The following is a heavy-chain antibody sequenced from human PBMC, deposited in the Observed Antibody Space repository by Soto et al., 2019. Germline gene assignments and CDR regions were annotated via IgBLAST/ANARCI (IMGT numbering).Heavy chain of an antibody. Sequence: SETLSLTCTVSGGSISSSSYYWGWIRQPPGKGLERIGSIYYSGSTYYNPSLQSRVTISVDTSKNQFSLKLSSVTAAAKAVYYCARHVFSSILYGNDYNEFDPQGQVSLFTISA. V-gene: IGHV4-39*01. J-gene: IGHJ5*02. CDR1: GGSISSSSYY. D-gene: IGHD6-13*01. CDR3: ARHVFSSILYGNDYNEFDP. CDR2: IYYSGST.